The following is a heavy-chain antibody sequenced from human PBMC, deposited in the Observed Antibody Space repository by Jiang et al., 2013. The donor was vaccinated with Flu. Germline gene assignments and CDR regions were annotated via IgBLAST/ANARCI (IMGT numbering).Heavy chain of an antibody. Sequence: VQLLESGGGVVQPGRSLRLSCAASGFTFSSYGMHWVRQAPGKGLEWVAVISYDGSNKYYADSVKGRFTISRDNSKNTLYLQMNSLRAEDTAVYYCAKGXQWLVPDAFDIWGQGTMVTVSS. CDR1: GFTFSSYG. D-gene: IGHD6-19*01. J-gene: IGHJ3*02. CDR3: AKGXQWLVPDAFDI. CDR2: ISYDGSNK. V-gene: IGHV3-30*18.